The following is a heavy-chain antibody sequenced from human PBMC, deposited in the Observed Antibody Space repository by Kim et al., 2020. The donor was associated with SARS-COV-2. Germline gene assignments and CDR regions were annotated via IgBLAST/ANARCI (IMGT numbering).Heavy chain of an antibody. V-gene: IGHV3-21*01. CDR1: GFTFSSYS. Sequence: GGSLRLSCAASGFTFSSYSMNWVRQAPGKGLEWVSSISSSSSYIYYADSVKGRFTISRDNAKNSLYLQMNSLRAEDTAVYYCARDASGVRYSFYGMDVWGQGTTVTVSS. CDR3: ARDASGVRYSFYGMDV. J-gene: IGHJ6*02. D-gene: IGHD3-9*01. CDR2: ISSSSSYI.